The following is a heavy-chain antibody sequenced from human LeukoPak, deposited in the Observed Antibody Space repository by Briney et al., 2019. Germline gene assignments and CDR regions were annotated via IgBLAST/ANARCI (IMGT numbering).Heavy chain of an antibody. Sequence: SVRVSCMASGDTFCSYAISWVRQAHGQGLEWMGRIIPMFGVANYAQTFQSRVSITPDESTSTAYMELSSLRSEDTAVYHCARGGYYDSSGYSSFDYWGQGTLVTVSS. CDR3: ARGGYYDSSGYSSFDY. J-gene: IGHJ4*02. CDR2: IIPMFGVA. CDR1: GDTFCSYA. D-gene: IGHD3-22*01. V-gene: IGHV1-69*13.